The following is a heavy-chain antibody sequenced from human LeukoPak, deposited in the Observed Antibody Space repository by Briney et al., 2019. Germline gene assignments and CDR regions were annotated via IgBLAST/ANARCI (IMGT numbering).Heavy chain of an antibody. D-gene: IGHD3-10*01. V-gene: IGHV4-34*01. CDR2: INHSGST. CDR1: GGSFSGYY. Sequence: SETLSLTCAVYGGSFSGYYWSWTRQPPGKGLEWIGEINHSGSTNYNPSLKSRVTISVDTSKNQFSLKLSSVTAADTAVYYCARAYGSGSPIDYWGQGTLVTVSS. J-gene: IGHJ4*02. CDR3: ARAYGSGSPIDY.